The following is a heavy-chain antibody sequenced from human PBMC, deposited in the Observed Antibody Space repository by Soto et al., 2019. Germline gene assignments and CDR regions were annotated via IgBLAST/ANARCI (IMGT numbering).Heavy chain of an antibody. CDR1: GFTFSSYA. J-gene: IGHJ5*02. V-gene: IGHV3-23*01. CDR2: ISGSGGST. CDR3: ANSIPLPLYSSSSSDL. Sequence: HPGGSLRLSCAASGFTFSSYAMSWVRQAPGKGLEWVSAISGSGGSTYYADSVKGRFTISRDNSKNTLYLQMNSLRAEDTAVYYCANSIPLPLYSSSSSDLWGQGTLVTVSS. D-gene: IGHD6-6*01.